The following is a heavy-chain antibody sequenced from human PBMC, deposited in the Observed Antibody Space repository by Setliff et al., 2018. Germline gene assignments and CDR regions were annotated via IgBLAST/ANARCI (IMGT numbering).Heavy chain of an antibody. CDR1: GGSISSSNW. D-gene: IGHD6-13*01. CDR3: ARGSSSWYALFDY. J-gene: IGHJ4*02. V-gene: IGHV4-4*02. CDR2: IYHSGST. Sequence: SETLSLTCAVPGGSISSSNWWSWVRQPPGKGLEWIGEIYHSGSTNYNPSLKSRVTISVDKSKNQFSLKLSCVTAADTAVYYCARGSSSWYALFDYWGQGTLVTVSS.